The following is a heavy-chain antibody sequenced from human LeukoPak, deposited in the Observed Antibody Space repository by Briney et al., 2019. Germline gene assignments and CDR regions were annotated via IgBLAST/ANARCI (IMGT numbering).Heavy chain of an antibody. CDR3: ARRWYTGTYYYFDL. CDR1: GFTLSTHW. Sequence: SGGSPRLSCAASGFTLSTHWMHWVRQAPGKGLVWVSRINGDGTTTSYADSVKGRFTISRVNAKSTLYLEMDSLRAEDTAIYYCARRWYTGTYYYFDLWGQGTLVTVSS. V-gene: IGHV3-74*01. CDR2: INGDGTTT. J-gene: IGHJ4*02. D-gene: IGHD1-26*01.